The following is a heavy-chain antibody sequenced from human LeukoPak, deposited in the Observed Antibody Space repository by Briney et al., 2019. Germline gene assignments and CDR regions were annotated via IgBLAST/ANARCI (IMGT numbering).Heavy chain of an antibody. CDR1: GGSFSGYY. D-gene: IGHD2-21*02. V-gene: IGHV4-34*01. CDR2: INHSGST. Sequence: SETLSLTCAVYGGSFSGYYWSWIRQPPGKGLEWIGEINHSGSTNYNPFLKSRVTISVDTSKNQFSLKLSSVTAADTAVYYCARGTTRLEAARHIVVVTAIDWFDPWGQGTLVTVSS. J-gene: IGHJ5*02. CDR3: ARGTTRLEAARHIVVVTAIDWFDP.